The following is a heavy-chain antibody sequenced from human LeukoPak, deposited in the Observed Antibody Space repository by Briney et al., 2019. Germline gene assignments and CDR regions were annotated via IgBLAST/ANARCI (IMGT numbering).Heavy chain of an antibody. D-gene: IGHD3-10*01. CDR3: ARGRGLEY. J-gene: IGHJ4*02. V-gene: IGHV3-7*03. CDR1: GFTFRSYW. CDR2: IKQDGSGK. Sequence: GGSLRLSCAASGFTFRSYWMSWVRQAPGKGLEWVANIKQDGSGKDYVDSVKGRFTISRDNAKNSLYLQMNSLRVEDTAVYYCARGRGLEYWGQGTLVTVSS.